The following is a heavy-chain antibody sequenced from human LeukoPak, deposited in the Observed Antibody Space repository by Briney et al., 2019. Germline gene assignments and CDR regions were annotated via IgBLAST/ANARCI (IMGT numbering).Heavy chain of an antibody. CDR1: GGSISSYY. Sequence: KSSETLSLTCTVSGGSISSYYWSWIRQPPGKGLEWIGYIYYSGGTNYNPSLKSRVTISVDTSKNQFSLKLSSVTAADTAVYYCARRLSPDAFDIWGQGTMVTVSS. CDR3: ARRLSPDAFDI. V-gene: IGHV4-59*08. CDR2: IYYSGGT. J-gene: IGHJ3*02. D-gene: IGHD2/OR15-2a*01.